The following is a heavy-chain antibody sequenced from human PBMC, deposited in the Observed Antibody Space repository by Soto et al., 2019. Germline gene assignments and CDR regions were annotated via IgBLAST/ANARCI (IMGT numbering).Heavy chain of an antibody. Sequence: QVQLVQSGAEVKKPGASVKVSCKASGYTFTSYDINWVRQATGQGLEWMGWMNPNSGNTGYAQKFQGRVTMARNTSISTAYMELSSLRSEDTAVYYCARGTGRAAAGTYWFDPWGQGTLVTVSS. J-gene: IGHJ5*02. CDR1: GYTFTSYD. CDR2: MNPNSGNT. D-gene: IGHD6-13*01. CDR3: ARGTGRAAAGTYWFDP. V-gene: IGHV1-8*01.